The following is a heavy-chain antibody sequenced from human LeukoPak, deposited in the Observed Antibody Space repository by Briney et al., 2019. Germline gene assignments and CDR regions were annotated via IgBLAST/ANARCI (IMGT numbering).Heavy chain of an antibody. D-gene: IGHD3-10*01. Sequence: GGSLRLSCAASGFTFSGYAMSWVRQAPGKGLEWVSAISGSGGSTYYADSVKGRFTISRDNSKNTLYLQMNSLRAEDTAVYYCAKDHLGTAYGSGIDYWGQGTLVTVSS. CDR3: AKDHLGTAYGSGIDY. CDR1: GFTFSGYA. CDR2: ISGSGGST. J-gene: IGHJ4*02. V-gene: IGHV3-23*01.